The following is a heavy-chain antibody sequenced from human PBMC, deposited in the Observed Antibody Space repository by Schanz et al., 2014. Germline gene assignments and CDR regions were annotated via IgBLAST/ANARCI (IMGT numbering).Heavy chain of an antibody. Sequence: GPGVKEPGASVKVSCEASRYTFNTYGLNWVRQAPGQGLEWMGWITAYNGDTNYALKLQGRVTMTTDTSTGTAYMELRSLRSDDTALYYCARDFSAYVGNYFDYWGQGTLVTVSS. V-gene: IGHV1-18*01. J-gene: IGHJ4*02. D-gene: IGHD5-12*01. CDR1: RYTFNTYG. CDR3: ARDFSAYVGNYFDY. CDR2: ITAYNGDT.